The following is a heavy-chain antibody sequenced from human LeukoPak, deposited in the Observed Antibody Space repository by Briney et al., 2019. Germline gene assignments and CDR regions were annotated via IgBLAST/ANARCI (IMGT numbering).Heavy chain of an antibody. CDR2: ISGSGGST. CDR3: AKDVGKWESLHFFDY. D-gene: IGHD1-26*01. Sequence: PGGSLRLSCLTSGFTFSTNAMSWVRQAPGEGLEWISGISGSGGSTYYADSVTGRFTISRDNSRNTLYLQMNSLRGDDTAVYYCAKDVGKWESLHFFDYWGQGTLVTVSS. V-gene: IGHV3-23*01. J-gene: IGHJ4*02. CDR1: GFTFSTNA.